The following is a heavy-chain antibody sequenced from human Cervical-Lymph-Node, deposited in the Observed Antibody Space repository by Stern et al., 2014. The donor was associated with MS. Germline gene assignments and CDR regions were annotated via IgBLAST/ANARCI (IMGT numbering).Heavy chain of an antibody. D-gene: IGHD3-16*01. J-gene: IGHJ4*02. CDR2: VHYSGST. CDR3: ARSDRLWGSFDY. CDR1: GGSISSGRYY. Sequence: QVQLQESGPGLVKPSQTLSLTCTVSGGSISSGRYYWSCIRQHPGKGLEWIGYVHYSGSTYYNPSLQSRFTISVDTSKNQFSLKLNSVTAADTAVYYCARSDRLWGSFDYWGQGTLVTVSS. V-gene: IGHV4-31*03.